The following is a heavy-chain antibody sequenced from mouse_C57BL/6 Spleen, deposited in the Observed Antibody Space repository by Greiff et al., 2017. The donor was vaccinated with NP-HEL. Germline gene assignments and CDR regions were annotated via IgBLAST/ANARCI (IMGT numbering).Heavy chain of an antibody. CDR2: INPGSGGT. V-gene: IGHV1-54*01. D-gene: IGHD1-1*01. J-gene: IGHJ4*01. CDR1: GYAFTNYL. CDR3: ARRATVVAPYYAMDY. Sequence: QVQLQQSGAELVRPGTSVKVSCKASGYAFTNYLIEWVKQRPGQGLEWIGVINPGSGGTNYNEKFKGKATLTADKSSSTAYMQLSSLTSEDSAVYFCARRATVVAPYYAMDYWGQGTSVTVSS.